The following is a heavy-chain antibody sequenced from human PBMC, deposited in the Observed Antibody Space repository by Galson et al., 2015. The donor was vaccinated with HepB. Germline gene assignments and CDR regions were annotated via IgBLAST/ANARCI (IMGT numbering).Heavy chain of an antibody. CDR3: ARDGVLRWWGYNWFDP. CDR2: IKQDGSEK. Sequence: SLRLSCAASGFTFSSYWMSWVRQAPGKGLEWVANIKQDGSEKYYVDSVKGRFTISRDNAKNSLYLQMNSLRAEDTAVYYCARDGVLRWWGYNWFDPWGQGTLVTVSS. D-gene: IGHD2-21*01. J-gene: IGHJ5*02. V-gene: IGHV3-7*03. CDR1: GFTFSSYW.